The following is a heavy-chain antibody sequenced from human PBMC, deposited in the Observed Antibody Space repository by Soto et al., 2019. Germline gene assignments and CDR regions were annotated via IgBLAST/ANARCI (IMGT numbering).Heavy chain of an antibody. V-gene: IGHV1-2*04. CDR1: GYTFTSYA. CDR2: INPNSGGT. CDR3: ARGSTLLWFGEFLHDAFDI. J-gene: IGHJ3*02. Sequence: ASVKVSCKASGYTFTSYAMHWVRQAPGQRLEWMGWINPNSGGTNYAQKFQGWVTMTRDTSISTAYMELSRLRSDDTAVYYCARGSTLLWFGEFLHDAFDIWGQGTMVTVS. D-gene: IGHD3-10*01.